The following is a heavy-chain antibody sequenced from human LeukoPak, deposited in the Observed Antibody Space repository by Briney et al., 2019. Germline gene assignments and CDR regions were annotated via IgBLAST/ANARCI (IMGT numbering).Heavy chain of an antibody. Sequence: PGGSLRLSCAASGFTFSSYWMSWVRQAPGKGLEWVANIKQDGSEKYYVDSVKGRFTISRDNFKNTLYLQMNSLRAENTAVYYCVGYCSSTSCYTTMWYWGQGTLVTVSS. CDR2: IKQDGSEK. CDR1: GFTFSSYW. V-gene: IGHV3-7*03. CDR3: VGYCSSTSCYTTMWY. D-gene: IGHD2-2*01. J-gene: IGHJ4*02.